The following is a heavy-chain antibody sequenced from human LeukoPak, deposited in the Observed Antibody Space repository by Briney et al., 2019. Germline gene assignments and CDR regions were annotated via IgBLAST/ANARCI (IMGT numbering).Heavy chain of an antibody. V-gene: IGHV4-38-2*02. CDR3: ARGIFGVHYDILTGYYTGDFDY. CDR1: GYSISSGYY. D-gene: IGHD3-9*01. CDR2: IYHSGST. J-gene: IGHJ4*02. Sequence: SETLSLTCTVYGYSISSGYYWGWIRQPPGKGLEWIGSIYHSGSTYYNPSLKSRVTISVDTSKNQISLKLSSVTAADTAVYYCARGIFGVHYDILTGYYTGDFDYWGQGTLVTVSS.